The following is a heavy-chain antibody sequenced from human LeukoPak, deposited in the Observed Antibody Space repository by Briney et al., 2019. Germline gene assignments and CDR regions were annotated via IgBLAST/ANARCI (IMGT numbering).Heavy chain of an antibody. CDR3: ATGYQLLYENDY. CDR2: FDPEDGET. D-gene: IGHD2-2*02. Sequence: ASVKVSCKVSGYTLTELSMHWVRQAPGKGLEWMGGFDPEDGETIYAQKFQGRVTMTEDTSTDTAYMELSSLRSEDTAVYYCATGYQLLYENDYWGQGTLVTVSS. J-gene: IGHJ4*02. CDR1: GYTLTELS. V-gene: IGHV1-24*01.